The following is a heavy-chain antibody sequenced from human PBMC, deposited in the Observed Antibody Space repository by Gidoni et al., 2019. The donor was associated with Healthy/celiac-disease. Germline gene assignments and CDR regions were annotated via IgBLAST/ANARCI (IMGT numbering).Heavy chain of an antibody. D-gene: IGHD6-19*01. CDR2: IIPIFGTA. CDR1: GGTFSSYA. CDR3: ANQKKGIAVAWGFDP. V-gene: IGHV1-69*06. J-gene: IGHJ5*02. Sequence: QVQLVQSGAEVKKPGSSVKVSCTASGGTFSSYAISWVRQAPGQGLEWMGGIIPIFGTANYAQKFQGRVTITADKSTSTAYMGLSSLRSEDTAVYYCANQKKGIAVAWGFDPWGQGTLVTVSS.